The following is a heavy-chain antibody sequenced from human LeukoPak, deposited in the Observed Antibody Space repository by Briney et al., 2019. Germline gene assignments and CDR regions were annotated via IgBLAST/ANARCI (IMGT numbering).Heavy chain of an antibody. CDR2: IIPIFGTA. J-gene: IGHJ4*02. V-gene: IGHV1-69*13. Sequence: SVKVSCKASGGTFSSYAISWVRQAPGQGLEWMGGIIPIFGTANYAQKFQGRATITADESTSTAYMELSSLRSEDTAVYYCARACGPAGGYFDYWGQGTLVTVSS. CDR1: GGTFSSYA. D-gene: IGHD3-16*01. CDR3: ARACGPAGGYFDY.